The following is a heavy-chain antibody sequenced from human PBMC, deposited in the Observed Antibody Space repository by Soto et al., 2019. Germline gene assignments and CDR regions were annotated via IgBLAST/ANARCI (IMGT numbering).Heavy chain of an antibody. V-gene: IGHV3-23*01. CDR2: ISGSGDST. D-gene: IGHD5-18*01. CDR3: AKGGGRDRYRTDY. CDR1: GFTFSNYA. J-gene: IGHJ4*02. Sequence: EVQLLQSGGALVQPGGSLRLSCAASGFTFSNYAMTWVRPATGPELEWVSGISGSGDSTHYADSAKGRFTNSRDNAKNTLNLQMKTLRAEHPAVYYCAKGGGRDRYRTDYWGQGARVTVSS.